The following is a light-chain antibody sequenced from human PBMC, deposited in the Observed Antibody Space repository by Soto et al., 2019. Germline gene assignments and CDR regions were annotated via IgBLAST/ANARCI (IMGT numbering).Light chain of an antibody. V-gene: IGKV3-20*01. CDR3: QQYGSSPRT. Sequence: EIVLTQSPGTLSLSPGERATLSCRASQSVRSGFLAWYQQKPGQAPRLLIYGASSRATDIPDRFSGSGSGTDFTLTISRLEPEDFAVYYCQQYGSSPRTFGQGTKVDIK. J-gene: IGKJ1*01. CDR2: GAS. CDR1: QSVRSGF.